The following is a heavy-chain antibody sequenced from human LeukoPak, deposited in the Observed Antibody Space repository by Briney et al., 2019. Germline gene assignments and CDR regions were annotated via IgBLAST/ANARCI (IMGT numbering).Heavy chain of an antibody. V-gene: IGHV4-39*01. CDR2: IYHSGST. J-gene: IGHJ5*02. Sequence: NPSEILSLTCTVSGGSVSNGSYYWGWIRQPPGKGLEWIGSIYHSGSTYYNPSLKSRVTISVDTSKNQFSLKLRSVTAADTAVYYCARHLPGYSNTWPGPWGQGNPVTVSS. D-gene: IGHD4-11*01. CDR3: ARHLPGYSNTWPGP. CDR1: GGSVSNGSYY.